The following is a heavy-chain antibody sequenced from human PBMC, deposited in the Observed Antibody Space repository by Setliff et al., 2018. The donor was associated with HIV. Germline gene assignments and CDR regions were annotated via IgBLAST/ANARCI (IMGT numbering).Heavy chain of an antibody. D-gene: IGHD6-6*01. CDR3: ASDRERGQYSRSAVGGYYYYYMDV. J-gene: IGHJ6*03. CDR1: RCTFSRYC. Sequence: ASVHVSCQSSRCTFSRYCIGWVRPAPGQELEWMGCISAYKANTTYAQNFQGRVTLTRDTPTSTVYMERSRLETEDTPVYYFASDRERGQYSRSAVGGYYYYYMDVWGKGTPVTVSS. CDR2: ISAYKANT. V-gene: IGHV1-18*01.